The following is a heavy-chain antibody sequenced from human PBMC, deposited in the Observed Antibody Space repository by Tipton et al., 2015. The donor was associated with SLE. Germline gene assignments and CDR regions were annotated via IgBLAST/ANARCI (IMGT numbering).Heavy chain of an antibody. CDR1: GGSISSYY. V-gene: IGHV4-59*08. D-gene: IGHD6-13*01. CDR3: ARVAYSSSWYLYFDL. J-gene: IGHJ2*01. CDR2: IYYSGST. Sequence: GLVKPSETLSLTCTVSGGSISSYYWSWIRQPPGKGLEWIGYIYYSGSTNYNPSLKSRVTISVDTSKNQFSLKLSSVTAADTAVYYCARVAYSSSWYLYFDLWGRGSLVTVSS.